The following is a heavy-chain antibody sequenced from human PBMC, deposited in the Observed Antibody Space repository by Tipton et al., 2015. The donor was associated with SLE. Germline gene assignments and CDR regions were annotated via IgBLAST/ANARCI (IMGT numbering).Heavy chain of an antibody. V-gene: IGHV4-39*07. CDR2: IYYSGST. Sequence: TLSLTCAVSGGSISSSSHYWGWVRQPPGRGLEWIATIYYSGSTFYNPSLRSRVTISLDTSNSQFSLELNSVTAADTAVYYCARDEYRYDTTGYHLLGHFDFWGQGTLVTVSS. CDR1: GGSISSSSHY. J-gene: IGHJ4*02. CDR3: ARDEYRYDTTGYHLLGHFDF. D-gene: IGHD3-22*01.